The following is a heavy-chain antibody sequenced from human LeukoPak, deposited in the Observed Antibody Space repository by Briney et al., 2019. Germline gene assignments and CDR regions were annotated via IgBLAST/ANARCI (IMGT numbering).Heavy chain of an antibody. CDR1: GFTFSSYA. D-gene: IGHD3-10*01. J-gene: IGHJ5*02. CDR3: AKVHGNYYGSGSYLDWFDP. Sequence: GGSLRLSCAASGFTFSSYAMSWVRQAPGKGLEWVSAISGTGGSTYYADSVKGRFTISRDNSKNTLYLQMNSLRAEDTAVYYCAKVHGNYYGSGSYLDWFDPWGQGTLVTVSS. V-gene: IGHV3-23*01. CDR2: ISGTGGST.